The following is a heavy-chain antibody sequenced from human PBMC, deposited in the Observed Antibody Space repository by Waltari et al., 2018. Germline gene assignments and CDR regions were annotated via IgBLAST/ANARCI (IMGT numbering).Heavy chain of an antibody. CDR3: ARVRFLEWLFGPSGGFDY. CDR2: IYPGDSDT. D-gene: IGHD3-3*01. J-gene: IGHJ4*02. CDR1: GYSFTSYW. V-gene: IGHV5-51*01. Sequence: EVQLVQSGAEVKKPGESLKISCKGSGYSFTSYWIGWVRQMPGKGLEWMGIIYPGDSDTRYSPSFQGQVTISADKSISTAYLQWSSLKASDTAMYYCARVRFLEWLFGPSGGFDYWGQGTLVTVSS.